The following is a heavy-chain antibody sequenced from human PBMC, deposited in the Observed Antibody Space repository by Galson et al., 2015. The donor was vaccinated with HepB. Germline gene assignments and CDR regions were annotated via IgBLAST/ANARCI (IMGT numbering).Heavy chain of an antibody. Sequence: SLRLSCAASGFTFSNAWMSWVRQAPGKGLEWVARIKSKWNGGTTDYAAPVKGRFTISRDDSRNTLYLYMNSLKTEDAAMYYCTPDPGEPHGWGQGTLVTVSS. D-gene: IGHD2-21*01. CDR1: GFTFSNAW. V-gene: IGHV3-15*01. J-gene: IGHJ4*02. CDR3: TPDPGEPHG. CDR2: IKSKWNGGTT.